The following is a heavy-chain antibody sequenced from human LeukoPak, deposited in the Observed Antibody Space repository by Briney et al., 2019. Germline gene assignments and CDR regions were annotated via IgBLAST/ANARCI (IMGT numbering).Heavy chain of an antibody. D-gene: IGHD3-10*02. Sequence: ASVKVSCKTSGYSFTNYDINWVRQATGQGLEWMGWMSPNSGKTGYAQKFQGRVTMTKNTSMSTAYMELSSLTSEDTAVYYCHVHYHQLIYYYYMDVWGKGTTVTVSS. V-gene: IGHV1-8*01. CDR1: GYSFTNYD. J-gene: IGHJ6*03. CDR3: HVHYHQLIYYYYMDV. CDR2: MSPNSGKT.